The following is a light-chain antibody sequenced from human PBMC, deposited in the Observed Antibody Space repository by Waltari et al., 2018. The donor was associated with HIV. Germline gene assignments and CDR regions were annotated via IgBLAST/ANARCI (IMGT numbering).Light chain of an antibody. CDR2: KNI. Sequence: QSVLTQPPSASGTPGQRVTISCSGSSSNIGNDNVYWYQQLPGTTPKLLIYKNIQRPSGVPDRFAGSKSDTSAYLAISGLRSEDEADYYCVGWDASLSAYVFGAGTKVTVL. J-gene: IGLJ1*01. V-gene: IGLV1-47*01. CDR3: VGWDASLSAYV. CDR1: SSNIGNDN.